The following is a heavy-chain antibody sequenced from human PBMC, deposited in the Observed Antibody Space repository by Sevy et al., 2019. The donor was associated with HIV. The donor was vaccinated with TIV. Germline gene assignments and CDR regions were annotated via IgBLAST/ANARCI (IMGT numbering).Heavy chain of an antibody. V-gene: IGHV3-9*01. CDR1: GFPFNDHA. CDR2: ISWNSRNV. J-gene: IGHJ6*02. Sequence: GGSLRLSCAASGFPFNDHALHWVRQVPGKGLEWVSGISWNSRNVGYADSVKGRFTISRDNANHFLYLEMNSLRPEDTAFYYCAKDINRGCDGINCYRYYYYLYGLDVWGQGTTVTVSS. D-gene: IGHD2-21*01. CDR3: AKDINRGCDGINCYRYYYYLYGLDV.